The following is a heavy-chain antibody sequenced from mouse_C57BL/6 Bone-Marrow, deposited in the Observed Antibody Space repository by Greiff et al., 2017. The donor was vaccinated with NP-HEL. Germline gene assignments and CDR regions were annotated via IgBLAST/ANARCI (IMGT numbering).Heavy chain of an antibody. Sequence: QVQLQQPGAELVKPGASVKLSCKASGYTFTSYWMQWVKQRPGQGLEWIGEIDPSDSYTNYNQKFKGKATLHVDTSSSTAYMQLSSLTSEDSAVYYFARDGLRHFDYWGQGTTLTVSS. V-gene: IGHV1-50*01. CDR1: GYTFTSYW. D-gene: IGHD2-4*01. CDR3: ARDGLRHFDY. CDR2: IDPSDSYT. J-gene: IGHJ2*01.